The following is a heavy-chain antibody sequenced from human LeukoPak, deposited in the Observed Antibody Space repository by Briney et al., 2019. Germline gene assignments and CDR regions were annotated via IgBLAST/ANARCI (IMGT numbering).Heavy chain of an antibody. CDR3: ARTKTQSLDY. V-gene: IGHV3-66*01. J-gene: IGHJ4*02. CDR1: GFTVSSNY. Sequence: PGGSLRLSCAASGFTVSSNYMSWVRQAPGKGLEWVSVIYSGGSTYYAGSVKGRFTISRDNSKNTLYLQMNSLRAEDTAVYYCARTKTQSLDYWGQGTLVTVSS. CDR2: IYSGGST.